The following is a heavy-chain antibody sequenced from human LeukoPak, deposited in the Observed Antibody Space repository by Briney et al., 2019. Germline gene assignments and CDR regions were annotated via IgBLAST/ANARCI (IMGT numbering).Heavy chain of an antibody. CDR3: AKGHSSWDYHGMDV. V-gene: IGHV3-23*01. Sequence: GGSLRLSCAPSGFTFSNYVMDWVRRAPGKGLEWVAPISGSGTVTYYVDSVKGRFTISRDNTKKTLNLQMNSLRVDDTAVYYCAKGHSSWDYHGMDVWGQGTTVTVSS. CDR2: ISGSGTVT. D-gene: IGHD6-13*01. J-gene: IGHJ6*02. CDR1: GFTFSNYV.